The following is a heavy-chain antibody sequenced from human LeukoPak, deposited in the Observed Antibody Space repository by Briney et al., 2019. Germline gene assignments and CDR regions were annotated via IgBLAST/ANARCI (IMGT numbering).Heavy chain of an antibody. V-gene: IGHV3-48*01. J-gene: IGHJ1*01. Sequence: PGGSLRLSXEASGFNFNIYSMNWVRQAPGKGLEWVSYITGSSSPIYYGDSVKGRFTISRDNAKNAVYLQMNSLRVEDTAVYYCARGQGYCSSTSCYNGYSQQWGQGTLVTVSS. D-gene: IGHD2-2*02. CDR1: GFNFNIYS. CDR3: ARGQGYCSSTSCYNGYSQQ. CDR2: ITGSSSPI.